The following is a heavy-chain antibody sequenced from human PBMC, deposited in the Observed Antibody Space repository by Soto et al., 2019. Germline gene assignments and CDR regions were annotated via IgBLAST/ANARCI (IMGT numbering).Heavy chain of an antibody. CDR1: GGSFSGYY. D-gene: IGHD3-22*01. V-gene: IGHV4-34*01. CDR3: ARGIFGTYYYDSSGYYYPY. Sequence: TSETLSLTCAVYGGSFSGYYWSWIRQPPGKGLEWIGEINHSGSTNYNPSLKSRVAISVDTSKNQFSLKLSSVTAADTAVYYCARGIFGTYYYDSSGYYYPYWGQGTLVTVSS. CDR2: INHSGST. J-gene: IGHJ4*02.